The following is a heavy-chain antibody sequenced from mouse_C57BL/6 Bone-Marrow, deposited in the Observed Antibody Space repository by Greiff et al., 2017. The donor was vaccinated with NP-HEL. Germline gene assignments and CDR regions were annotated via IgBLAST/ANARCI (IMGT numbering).Heavy chain of an antibody. D-gene: IGHD2-4*01. CDR3: TTCDYTFAY. J-gene: IGHJ3*01. Sequence: EVKLMESGAELVRPGASVKLSCTASGFNIKDDYMHWVKQRPEQGLEWIGWIDPENGDTEYASKFQGKATITADTSSNTAYLQLSSLTSEDTAVYYCTTCDYTFAYWGQGTLVTVSA. CDR1: GFNIKDDY. V-gene: IGHV14-4*01. CDR2: IDPENGDT.